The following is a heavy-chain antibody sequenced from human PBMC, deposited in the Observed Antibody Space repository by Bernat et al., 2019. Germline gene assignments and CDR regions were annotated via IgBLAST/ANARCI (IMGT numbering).Heavy chain of an antibody. CDR3: ARDSTNMVQGVPGYYYYYYMDV. Sequence: EVQLVESGGGLVKPGGSLRLSCAASGFTFSSYSMNWVRQAPGKGLEWVSYISSSSYIYYADSVKGQFTISRDNAKNSLYLQMNSLRAEDTAVYYCARDSTNMVQGVPGYYYYYYMDVWGKGTTVTVSS. V-gene: IGHV3-21*05. J-gene: IGHJ6*03. CDR1: GFTFSSYS. CDR2: ISSSSYI. D-gene: IGHD3-10*01.